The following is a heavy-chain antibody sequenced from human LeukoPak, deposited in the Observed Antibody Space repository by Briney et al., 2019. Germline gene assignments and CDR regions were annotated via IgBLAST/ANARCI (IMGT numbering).Heavy chain of an antibody. CDR2: ISSSSSTI. V-gene: IGHV3-48*01. CDR3: AREFSGWYFSSLGY. D-gene: IGHD6-19*01. J-gene: IGHJ4*02. Sequence: GGSLRLSCAASGFTFSSYSMNWVRQAPGKGLEWVSYISSSSSTIYYADSVKGRFTISRDNAKNSLYLQMNSLRAEDTAVYYCAREFSGWYFSSLGYWGQGTLVTVSS. CDR1: GFTFSSYS.